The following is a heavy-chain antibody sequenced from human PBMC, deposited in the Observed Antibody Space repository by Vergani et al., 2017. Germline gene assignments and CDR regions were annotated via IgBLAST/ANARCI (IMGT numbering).Heavy chain of an antibody. CDR3: ARAHTYLGFDY. CDR1: GGSISSGGYS. CDR2: ISYSGST. Sequence: QVQLQESGPGLVKPSQTLSLTCSVSGGSISSGGYSWSWIRQHPGKGLEWIGHISYSGSTYYNPSLKSRVTISVDTSKNQFSLKSSSVTAADTAVYYCARAHTYLGFDYWGQGTMVTVSS. D-gene: IGHD2-21*01. V-gene: IGHV4-31*03. J-gene: IGHJ4*02.